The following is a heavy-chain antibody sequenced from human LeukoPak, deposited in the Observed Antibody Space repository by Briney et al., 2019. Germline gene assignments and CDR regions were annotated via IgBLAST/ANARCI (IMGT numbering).Heavy chain of an antibody. D-gene: IGHD3-22*01. CDR2: VYSSGVG. CDR1: GGSIIVYY. V-gene: IGHV4-4*07. J-gene: IGHJ4*02. CDR3: AREEFLHEIDSSGYFVY. Sequence: PSETLSLTCTVSGGSIIVYYWNWIRQPAGQGLEWLGRVYSSGVGNYNPSLTSRVTMSVDTSKNQFSLKLTSLTAADTAVYYCAREEFLHEIDSSGYFVYWGQGTLVTVSS.